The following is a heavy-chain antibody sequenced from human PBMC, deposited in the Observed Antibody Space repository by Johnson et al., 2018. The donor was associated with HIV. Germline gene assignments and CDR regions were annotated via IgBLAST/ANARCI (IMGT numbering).Heavy chain of an antibody. CDR3: ARRRGYSYGLTWGGYAVDI. J-gene: IGHJ3*02. Sequence: VQLVESGGGLIQPGGSLRLSCAASGFTVSSNYMSWVRQAPGKGLEWVANIKQDGSEKYYVDSVKGRFTISRDNAKNSLYLQMNSLRAEDTAVDYCARRRGYSYGLTWGGYAVDIWGQGTMVTVSS. CDR2: IKQDGSEK. V-gene: IGHV3-7*03. CDR1: GFTVSSNY. D-gene: IGHD5-18*01.